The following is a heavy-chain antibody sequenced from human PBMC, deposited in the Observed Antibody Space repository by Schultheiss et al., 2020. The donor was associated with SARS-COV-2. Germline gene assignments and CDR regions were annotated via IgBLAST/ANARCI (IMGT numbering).Heavy chain of an antibody. CDR2: ISSSSSYI. Sequence: GGSLRLSCAASGFTVSSNYMSWVRQAPGKGLEWVSSISSSSSYIYYADSVKGRFTISRDNAKNSLYLQMNSLRAEDTAVYYCARPDSSSWPEGGSDYWGQGTLVTVSS. J-gene: IGHJ4*02. V-gene: IGHV3-21*01. CDR3: ARPDSSSWPEGGSDY. D-gene: IGHD6-13*01. CDR1: GFTVSSNY.